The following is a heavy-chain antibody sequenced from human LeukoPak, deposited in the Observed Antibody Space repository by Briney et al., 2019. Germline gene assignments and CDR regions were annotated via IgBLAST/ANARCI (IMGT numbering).Heavy chain of an antibody. D-gene: IGHD6-13*01. V-gene: IGHV4-59*08. CDR2: IYYSGST. J-gene: IGHJ6*03. CDR3: ARQEGIAAARGYMDV. CDR1: GGSISSYY. Sequence: SETLSLTCTVSGGSISSYYWSWIRQPPGKGLEWFGYIYYSGSTNYNPSLKSRVTISVDTSKNQFSLKLSSVTAADTAVYYCARQEGIAAARGYMDVWGKGTTVTVSS.